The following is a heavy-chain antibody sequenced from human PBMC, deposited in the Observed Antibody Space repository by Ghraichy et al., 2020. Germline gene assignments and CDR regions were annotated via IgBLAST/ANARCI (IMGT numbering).Heavy chain of an antibody. CDR1: GGSFSGSY. J-gene: IGHJ4*02. Sequence: SETLSLTCAVSGGSFSGSYCSWIRPRPGPGLAWIGEIQHSGSTNYNPSLKSQVPISVDTSKNQFSLTLSSVTAADTAVYYCSRLGGRPPLRYSSGFHYWGQGTRVTGSS. D-gene: IGHD6-19*01. V-gene: IGHV4-34*01. CDR3: SRLGGRPPLRYSSGFHY. CDR2: IQHSGST.